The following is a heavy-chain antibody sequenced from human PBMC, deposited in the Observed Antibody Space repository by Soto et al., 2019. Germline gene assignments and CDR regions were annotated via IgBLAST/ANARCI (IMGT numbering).Heavy chain of an antibody. CDR3: AREDREGYCSSTSCPYYYYGMDV. CDR2: IIPILGTA. Sequence: QVQLVQSGAEVTKPGSSVKVSCKASGGTFSSYAISWVRQAPGQGLEWMGGIIPILGTANYAQKFQGRVTITADESTSTAYMELSSLRSEDTAVYYCAREDREGYCSSTSCPYYYYGMDVWGQGTTVTVSS. D-gene: IGHD2-2*01. V-gene: IGHV1-69*01. CDR1: GGTFSSYA. J-gene: IGHJ6*02.